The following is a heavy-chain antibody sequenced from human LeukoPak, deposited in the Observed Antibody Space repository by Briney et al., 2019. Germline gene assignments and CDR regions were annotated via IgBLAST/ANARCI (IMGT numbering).Heavy chain of an antibody. J-gene: IGHJ4*01. CDR3: ARTTTTFDD. D-gene: IGHD4-11*01. CDR2: VSDTGST. CDR1: GGSIDSYY. Sequence: SETLSLTCTVSGGSIDSYYWSWIRQPPGKGLEWIGYVSDTGSTNYNPSLKSRVTISVDTSKNQFYLKLTSVTAADTAVYYCARTTTTFDDWGHGTLVTVSS. V-gene: IGHV4-59*01.